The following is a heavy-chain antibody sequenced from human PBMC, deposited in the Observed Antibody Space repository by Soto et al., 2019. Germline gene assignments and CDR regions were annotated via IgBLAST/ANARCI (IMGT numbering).Heavy chain of an antibody. CDR1: GFTFGDYA. V-gene: IGHV3-49*03. CDR3: TRRTGYSSGWYEGGNDAFDI. D-gene: IGHD6-19*01. CDR2: IRSKAYGGTT. Sequence: GGSLRLSCTASGFTFGDYAMSWFRQAPGKGLEWVGFIRSKAYGGTTEYAASVKGRFTISRDDSKSIAYLQMNSLKTEDTAVYYCTRRTGYSSGWYEGGNDAFDIWGQGTLVTVSS. J-gene: IGHJ3*02.